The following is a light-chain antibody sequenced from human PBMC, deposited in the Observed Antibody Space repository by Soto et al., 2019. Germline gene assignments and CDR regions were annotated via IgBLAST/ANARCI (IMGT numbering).Light chain of an antibody. Sequence: ESVLTQSPGTLSLSPGERATLSCRASQSVSSGYLAWYQQKPGQAPRLLIYGASNRATGIPDRFSGSGSGTDFTLTISRLEPEDFAVYYCQQYGSSPLTFGGGTKVDIK. CDR1: QSVSSGY. CDR2: GAS. CDR3: QQYGSSPLT. J-gene: IGKJ4*01. V-gene: IGKV3-20*01.